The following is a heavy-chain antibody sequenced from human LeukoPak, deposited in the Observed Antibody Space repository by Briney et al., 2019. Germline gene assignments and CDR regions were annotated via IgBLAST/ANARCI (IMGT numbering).Heavy chain of an antibody. D-gene: IGHD4-11*01. J-gene: IGHJ4*02. Sequence: ASVKVSCKASGYTFTGYYMHWVRQAPGQGLEWMGWINPNSGGTNYAQKFQGRVTMTRDTSISTAYMELSRLRSDDTAVYYCAREFITVTTLGGQLFDYWGQGTLVTVSS. CDR3: AREFITVTTLGGQLFDY. V-gene: IGHV1-2*02. CDR1: GYTFTGYY. CDR2: INPNSGGT.